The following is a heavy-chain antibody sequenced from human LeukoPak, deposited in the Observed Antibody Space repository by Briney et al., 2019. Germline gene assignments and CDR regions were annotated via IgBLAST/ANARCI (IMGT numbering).Heavy chain of an antibody. V-gene: IGHV3-66*01. CDR3: ARWDILTGYYFLDP. CDR1: GFTVSSNY. Sequence: PGGSLRLSCAASGFTVSSNYMSWVRQAPGKGLEWVSIIYTGGNTHHADSVRGRFTISRDNSENTVNLQMNSLRAEDTAVYYCARWDILTGYYFLDPWGQGILVTVSS. J-gene: IGHJ5*02. D-gene: IGHD3-9*01. CDR2: IYTGGNT.